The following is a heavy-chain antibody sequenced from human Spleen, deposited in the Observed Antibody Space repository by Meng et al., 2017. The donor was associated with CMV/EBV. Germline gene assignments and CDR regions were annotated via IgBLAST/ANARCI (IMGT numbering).Heavy chain of an antibody. CDR3: AKYSAVGERLYYFDY. J-gene: IGHJ4*02. CDR1: GFTFDDYA. CDR2: ISWNSGSI. V-gene: IGHV3-9*01. Sequence: GGSLRLSCAASGFTFDDYAMHWVRQAPGKGLEWVSGISWNSGSIGYADSVKGRFTISRDNARNTLYLQMNSLRAEDTAVYYCAKYSAVGERLYYFDYWGQGTLVTVSS. D-gene: IGHD2-21*01.